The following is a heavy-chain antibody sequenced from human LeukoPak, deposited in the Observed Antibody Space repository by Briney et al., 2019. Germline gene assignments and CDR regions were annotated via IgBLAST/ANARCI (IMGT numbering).Heavy chain of an antibody. D-gene: IGHD6-6*01. J-gene: IGHJ2*01. CDR2: IYYSGST. V-gene: IGHV4-59*08. CDR1: SGSISSSY. Sequence: SETLSLTCTVSSGSISSSYWCWIWQPPRKGLEWIGYIYYSGSTNYNPSLKSRVSITVDTPKNQFSLKVSSVTAADTAVYYCARGIKIEYSSSSRNWYFDLWGRGTLVTVSS. CDR3: ARGIKIEYSSSSRNWYFDL.